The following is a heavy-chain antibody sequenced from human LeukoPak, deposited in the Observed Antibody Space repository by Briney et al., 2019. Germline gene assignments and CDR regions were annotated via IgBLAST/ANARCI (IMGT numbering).Heavy chain of an antibody. J-gene: IGHJ4*02. CDR1: GFTFTSSA. CDR3: AVRQAVACTTFDY. CDR2: IVVGSGNT. Sequence: SVKVSCKASGFTFTSSAMQWVRQARGQRLEWIGWIVVGSGNTNYAQKFQERVTITRDMSTSTAYMELSSLRSEDTAVYYCAVRQAVACTTFDYWGQGTLVTVSS. V-gene: IGHV1-58*02. D-gene: IGHD6-19*01.